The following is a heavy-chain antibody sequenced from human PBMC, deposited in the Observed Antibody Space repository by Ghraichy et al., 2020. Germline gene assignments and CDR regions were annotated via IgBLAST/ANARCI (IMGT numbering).Heavy chain of an antibody. CDR1: GFTFSNYA. J-gene: IGHJ4*02. D-gene: IGHD3-10*01. Sequence: GESLNISCAASGFTFSNYAMSWVRQAPGKGLEWVSTVSGSGDNTYYADSVKGRFTISRDNSKNTLYLQMSSLRAEDTAVYYCAKDSGVHDYWGQGTLVTVSS. CDR2: VSGSGDNT. V-gene: IGHV3-23*01. CDR3: AKDSGVHDY.